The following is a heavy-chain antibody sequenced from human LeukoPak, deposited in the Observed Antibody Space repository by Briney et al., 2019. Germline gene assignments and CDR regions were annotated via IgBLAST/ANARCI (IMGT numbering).Heavy chain of an antibody. Sequence: GGSLRLSCAASGFTFRSHDRSWVRQAPGKGLEWVSGISGSGGRTYYVDSVKGRFTIYRDNSQKTLNLKINSLRDEDAALYYCERGGSGWGIIGYWGQGTLVTVSS. D-gene: IGHD6-19*01. CDR2: ISGSGGRT. V-gene: IGHV3-23*01. J-gene: IGHJ4*02. CDR1: GFTFRSHD. CDR3: ERGGSGWGIIGY.